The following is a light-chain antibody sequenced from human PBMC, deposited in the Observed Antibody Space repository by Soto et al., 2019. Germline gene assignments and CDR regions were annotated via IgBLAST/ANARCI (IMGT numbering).Light chain of an antibody. CDR1: SSDVGAYNS. CDR3: RSYTPSVTYV. J-gene: IGLJ1*01. V-gene: IGLV2-14*01. CDR2: DVS. Sequence: QSVLTQPASVSGSPGQSITISCTGTSSDVGAYNSVSWYQQHPGKAPKLIIYDVSTRPSGISDRFSGSKSGNTASLTISGLQAEDESDYYCRSYTPSVTYVFGTGTKVTVL.